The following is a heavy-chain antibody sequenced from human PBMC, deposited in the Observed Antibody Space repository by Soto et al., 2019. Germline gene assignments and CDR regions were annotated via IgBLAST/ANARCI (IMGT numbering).Heavy chain of an antibody. J-gene: IGHJ5*02. D-gene: IGHD6-13*01. V-gene: IGHV1-69*13. Sequence: SVKVSCKASGGTFSSYAISWVRQAPGQGLEWMGGIIPIFGTANYAQKFQGRVTITADESTSTAYMELSSLRSEDTAVYYCARDTAGISWFDPWGQGTLVTVSS. CDR2: IIPIFGTA. CDR1: GGTFSSYA. CDR3: ARDTAGISWFDP.